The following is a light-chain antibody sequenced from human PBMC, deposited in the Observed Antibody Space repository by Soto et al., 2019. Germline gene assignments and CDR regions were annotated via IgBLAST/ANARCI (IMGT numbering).Light chain of an antibody. Sequence: DIVMTHSPDSLAVYLGERATINFKSSQSVLYSSNNKNYLAWYQQKPGQPPKLLIYWASTRESGVPDRFSGSRAATAFIPPISSLQAEDVAVYYCQQYCSTPSPTFGQGTKVEIK. CDR1: QSVLYSSNNKNY. J-gene: IGKJ1*01. CDR2: WAS. V-gene: IGKV4-1*01. CDR3: QQYCSTPSPT.